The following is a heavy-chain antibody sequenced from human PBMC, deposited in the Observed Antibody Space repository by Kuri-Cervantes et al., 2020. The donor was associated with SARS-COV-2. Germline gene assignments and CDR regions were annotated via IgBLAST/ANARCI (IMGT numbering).Heavy chain of an antibody. J-gene: IGHJ4*02. D-gene: IGHD4-23*01. CDR1: GFTFDDYT. Sequence: GESLKISCAASGFTFDDYTMHWVRQAPGKGLEWGSLISWDGGSTYYADSVKARFTISRDDSKSSLYLQMNSLRTEDTALYYCAKDMTPDYGGNVDYWGQGTLVTVSS. CDR3: AKDMTPDYGGNVDY. V-gene: IGHV3-43*01. CDR2: ISWDGGST.